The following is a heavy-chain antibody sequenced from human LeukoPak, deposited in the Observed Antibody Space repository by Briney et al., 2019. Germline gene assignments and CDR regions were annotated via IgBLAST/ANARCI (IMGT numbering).Heavy chain of an antibody. J-gene: IGHJ3*02. CDR3: ARGGVYFDFWSGYYGPPRTVDAFDI. CDR2: INHSGST. Sequence: SETLSLTCAVYGGSFSGYYWSWIRQPPGKGLEWIGEINHSGSTNYNPSLKSRVTISVDTSKNQFSLKLSSVTAADTAVYYCARGGVYFDFWSGYYGPPRTVDAFDIWGQGTIVTVSS. D-gene: IGHD3-3*01. V-gene: IGHV4-34*01. CDR1: GGSFSGYY.